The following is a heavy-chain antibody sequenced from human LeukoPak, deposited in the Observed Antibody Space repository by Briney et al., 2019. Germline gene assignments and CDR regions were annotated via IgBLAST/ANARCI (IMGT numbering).Heavy chain of an antibody. CDR1: GFTFSSYA. J-gene: IGHJ3*02. CDR2: IQYDGSNE. V-gene: IGHV3-30*04. Sequence: GGSLRLSCAASGFTFSSYAMSWVRQAPGKGLEWVAYIQYDGSNEQYADSVKGRFSISRDSSKNILYLQMNSLRAEDTAVYYCARGGSYLSAFDIWGQGTMVTVSS. D-gene: IGHD1-26*01. CDR3: ARGGSYLSAFDI.